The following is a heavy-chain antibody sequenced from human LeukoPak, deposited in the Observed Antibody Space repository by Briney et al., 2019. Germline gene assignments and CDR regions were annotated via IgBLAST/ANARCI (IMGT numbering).Heavy chain of an antibody. Sequence: SETLSLTCSVSGYSISSGYYWGWIRQPPGKGLEWIGSIYYSGSTYYNPSLKSRVTISVDTSKNQFSLKLSSVTAADTAVYYCSYSSGQNYYYYYMDVWGKGTTVTVSS. CDR3: SYSSGQNYYYYYMDV. CDR1: GYSISSGYY. CDR2: IYYSGST. V-gene: IGHV4-38-2*02. J-gene: IGHJ6*03. D-gene: IGHD6-19*01.